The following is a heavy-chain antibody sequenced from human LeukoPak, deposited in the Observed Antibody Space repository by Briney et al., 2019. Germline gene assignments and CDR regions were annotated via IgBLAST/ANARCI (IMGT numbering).Heavy chain of an antibody. CDR2: ISSSTSYI. J-gene: IGHJ4*02. Sequence: PGGSLRLSCAASGFTFSSYSMNWIRQAPGKGLEWVSSISSSTSYIYYADSVKGRFTISRDNAKNSLYLQMNSLRAEDTAVYYCARGALRMVATGSDYWGQGTLVTVS. CDR1: GFTFSSYS. V-gene: IGHV3-21*01. D-gene: IGHD5-12*01. CDR3: ARGALRMVATGSDY.